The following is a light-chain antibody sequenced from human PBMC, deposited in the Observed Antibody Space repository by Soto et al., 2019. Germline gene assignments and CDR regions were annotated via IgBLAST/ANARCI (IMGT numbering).Light chain of an antibody. CDR1: QSVSSN. V-gene: IGKV3-15*01. CDR2: GAS. J-gene: IGKJ4*01. CDR3: QQYNNWPPLT. Sequence: EIEMTQSPATLSVSPGERATLSCRASQSVSSNLAWYQQKPGQAPRLLIYGASTRATGIPARFSGSGSGTEFTLTISSLQSEDFAVYYCQQYNNWPPLTFGGGTKV.